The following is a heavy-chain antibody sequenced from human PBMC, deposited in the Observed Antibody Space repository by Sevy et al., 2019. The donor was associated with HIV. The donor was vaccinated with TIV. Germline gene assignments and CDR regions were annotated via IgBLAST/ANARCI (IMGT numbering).Heavy chain of an antibody. CDR3: ARESMTTVTTEYYFDY. CDR1: GGSISSYY. Sequence: SETMSLTCTVSGGSISSYYWSWIRQPAGKGLEWIGRNYTSGSTNYNPSLKSRVTMSVDTSKNQCSLKLSSVTAADTAVYYCARESMTTVTTEYYFDYWGQGTLVTVSS. V-gene: IGHV4-4*07. J-gene: IGHJ4*02. CDR2: NYTSGST. D-gene: IGHD4-4*01.